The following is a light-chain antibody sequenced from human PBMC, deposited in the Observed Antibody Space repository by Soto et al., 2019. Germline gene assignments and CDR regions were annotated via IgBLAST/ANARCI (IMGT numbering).Light chain of an antibody. CDR1: QDISNY. CDR2: DAS. V-gene: IGKV1-33*01. CDR3: QQDDNLPPFT. J-gene: IGKJ3*01. Sequence: DIQMTQSPSSLSASVGDRVTITCQASQDISNYLNWYQQKPGKAPKLLIYDASNLETGVPSRFSGSGSGTDFTFTISSLQPEDSATYYCQQDDNLPPFTFGPGTKVDIK.